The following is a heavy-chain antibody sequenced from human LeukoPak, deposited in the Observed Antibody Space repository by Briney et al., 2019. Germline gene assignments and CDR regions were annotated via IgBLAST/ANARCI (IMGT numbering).Heavy chain of an antibody. CDR1: GGSISSSSYY. V-gene: IGHV4-39*07. J-gene: IGHJ3*02. Sequence: SETLSLTCTVSGGSISSSSYYWGWIRQPPGKGLEWIGSIYYSGSTYYNPSLKSRVTISVDTSKNQFSLKLSSVTAADTAVYYCARRGWFGELVAFDIWGQGTMVTVSS. CDR2: IYYSGST. CDR3: ARRGWFGELVAFDI. D-gene: IGHD3-10*01.